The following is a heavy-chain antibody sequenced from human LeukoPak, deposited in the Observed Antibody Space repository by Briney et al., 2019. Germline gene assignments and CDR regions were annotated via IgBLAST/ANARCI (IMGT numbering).Heavy chain of an antibody. V-gene: IGHV3-30*02. CDR3: AKDRLYYYDTSGPLDY. CDR1: GFTFISYG. Sequence: GGSLRLSCAASGFTFISYGMHWVRQAPGKGLEWVAFVRFDGSNKYYADSVKGRFTISRDNSKNTLYLQMNSLRAEDTAVYYCAKDRLYYYDTSGPLDYWGQGSLVTVSS. CDR2: VRFDGSNK. D-gene: IGHD3-22*01. J-gene: IGHJ4*02.